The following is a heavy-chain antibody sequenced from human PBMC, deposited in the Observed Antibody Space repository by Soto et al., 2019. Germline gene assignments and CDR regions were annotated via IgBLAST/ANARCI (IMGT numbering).Heavy chain of an antibody. D-gene: IGHD3-3*01. CDR3: AKDVLRFLEWLAFYGMDV. V-gene: IGHV3-30*18. CDR1: GLTFSSYG. J-gene: IGHJ6*02. CDR2: ISYDGSNK. Sequence: QVQLVESGGGVVQPGRSLRHSCAASGLTFSSYGMHWVRQAPGKGLEWVAVISYDGSNKYYADSVKGRFTISRDNSKNTLYLQMNSLRAEDTAVYYCAKDVLRFLEWLAFYGMDVWGQGTTVTVSS.